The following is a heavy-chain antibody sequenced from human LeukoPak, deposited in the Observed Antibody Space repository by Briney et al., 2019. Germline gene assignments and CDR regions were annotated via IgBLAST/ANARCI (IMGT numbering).Heavy chain of an antibody. Sequence: ASVKVSCKASGYTFTSYGISWVRQAPGQGLEWMGWISAYNGNTNYAQKLQGRVTMTTDTSTSTAYMELRSLRSDDTAVYYCARSNRASYCGGDCYPYFDYWGQGTLVTVSS. J-gene: IGHJ4*02. CDR2: ISAYNGNT. CDR3: ARSNRASYCGGDCYPYFDY. V-gene: IGHV1-18*01. CDR1: GYTFTSYG. D-gene: IGHD2-21*02.